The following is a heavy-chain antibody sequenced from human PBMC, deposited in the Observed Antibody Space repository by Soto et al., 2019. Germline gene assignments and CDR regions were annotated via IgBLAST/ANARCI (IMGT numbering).Heavy chain of an antibody. J-gene: IGHJ4*02. CDR2: MNPNSGNT. Sequence: ASVKVSCKASGYTFTSYDINWVRQATGQGLEWMGWMNPNSGNTGYAQKFQGRVTMTRNTSISTAYMELSSLRSEDTAVYYCARVRRITFGGVIQYWGQRTLVTVSS. V-gene: IGHV1-8*01. CDR3: ARVRRITFGGVIQY. CDR1: GYTFTSYD. D-gene: IGHD3-16*02.